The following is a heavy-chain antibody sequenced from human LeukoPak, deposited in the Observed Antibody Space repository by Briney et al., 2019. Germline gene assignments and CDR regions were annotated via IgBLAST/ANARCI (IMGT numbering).Heavy chain of an antibody. J-gene: IGHJ4*02. CDR2: ITGSGGST. V-gene: IGHV3-23*01. Sequence: PGGSLRLSCAASGFTFNNYAMSWVRQAPGKGLEWVSTITGSGGSTYYADSVKGRFTISRDNSNNTLYLQMNSLRAEDTAVYYCAKSRDSSGYYLSYFDYWGQGTLVPVSS. CDR3: AKSRDSSGYYLSYFDY. D-gene: IGHD3-22*01. CDR1: GFTFNNYA.